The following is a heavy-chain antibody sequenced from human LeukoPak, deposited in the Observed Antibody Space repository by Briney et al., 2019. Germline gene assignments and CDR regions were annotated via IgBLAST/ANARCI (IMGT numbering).Heavy chain of an antibody. V-gene: IGHV3-48*01. J-gene: IGHJ4*02. D-gene: IGHD2-8*01. Sequence: PGGSLRLSCAASGFTFSSYSTNWVRQAPGKGLEWVSYISSSSSTIYYADSVKGRFTISRDNAKNSLYLQMNSLRAEDTAVYYCARGDIVLMVYAIHFDYWGQGTLVTVSS. CDR1: GFTFSSYS. CDR3: ARGDIVLMVYAIHFDY. CDR2: ISSSSSTI.